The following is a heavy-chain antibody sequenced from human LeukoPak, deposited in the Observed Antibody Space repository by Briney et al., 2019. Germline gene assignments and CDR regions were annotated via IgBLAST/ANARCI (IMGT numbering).Heavy chain of an antibody. CDR2: MNPNSGNT. Sequence: ASVKVSCKASGYTFTSYDINWVRQATGQGLEWMGWMNPNSGNTGYAQKFQGRVTMTRNTSISTAYMELSSLRSEDTAVYYCARVLPKYYYDSSGYSYWFDPWGQGTLVTVSS. V-gene: IGHV1-8*01. J-gene: IGHJ5*02. D-gene: IGHD3-22*01. CDR1: GYTFTSYD. CDR3: ARVLPKYYYDSSGYSYWFDP.